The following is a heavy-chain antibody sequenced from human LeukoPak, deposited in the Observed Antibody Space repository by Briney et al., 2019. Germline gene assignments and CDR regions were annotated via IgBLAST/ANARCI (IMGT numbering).Heavy chain of an antibody. CDR2: ISNSAIST. Sequence: PGGSLRLSCAASGFTFSNAWMSWVRQAPGKGLEWVSSISNSAISTYYAASVKGRFTISRDNSKNMMILQMNSLRAEDTAIYYCAKRDLGYWGQGTLVTVSS. J-gene: IGHJ4*02. CDR1: GFTFSNAW. CDR3: AKRDLGY. V-gene: IGHV3-23*01.